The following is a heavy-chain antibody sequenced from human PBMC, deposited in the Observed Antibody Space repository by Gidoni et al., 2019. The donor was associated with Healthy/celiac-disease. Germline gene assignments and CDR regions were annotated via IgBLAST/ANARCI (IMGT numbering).Heavy chain of an antibody. CDR2: ISGSSSLT. Sequence: EVQVVASGGGLVKPGGSLRLSCVASGFTFSSYTMNWVRQAPGKGLEWVSSISGSSSLTYYADSVKGQCTISRDNAQDSLYLQMNSLRADDTAVYYCARSMIAASGTGAFDIWGQGTMVTVSS. CDR1: GFTFSSYT. J-gene: IGHJ3*02. D-gene: IGHD6-13*01. CDR3: ARSMIAASGTGAFDI. V-gene: IGHV3-21*01.